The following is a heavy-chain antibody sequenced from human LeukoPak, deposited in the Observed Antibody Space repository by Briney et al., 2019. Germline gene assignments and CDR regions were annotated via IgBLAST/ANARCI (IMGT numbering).Heavy chain of an antibody. D-gene: IGHD3-10*01. J-gene: IGHJ4*02. V-gene: IGHV3-21*01. CDR2: ISSSSSYI. CDR1: GFTFSSYS. CDR3: AREARGVMSPPFDY. Sequence: GGSLRLSCAASGFTFSSYSMNWVRQAPGKGLEWVSSISSSSSYIYYADSVKGRFTISRDNAKNSLYLQMNSLRAEDTAVYYCAREARGVMSPPFDYWGQGTLVTVSS.